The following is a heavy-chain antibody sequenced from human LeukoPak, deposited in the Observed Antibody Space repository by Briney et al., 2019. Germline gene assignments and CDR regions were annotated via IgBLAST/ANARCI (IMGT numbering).Heavy chain of an antibody. V-gene: IGHV3-21*01. J-gene: IGHJ4*02. CDR3: AREGLYSGSVSSDLDY. D-gene: IGHD3-10*01. CDR1: GFTFSSYT. CDR2: ISGSATHI. Sequence: PGGSLRLSCAASGFTFSSYTMDWVRQAPGKGLEWVSSISGSATHIYYADSVKGRFTISRDNAKNSVCLQVNSLRAEDTAVYYCAREGLYSGSVSSDLDYWGQGTLVSVSS.